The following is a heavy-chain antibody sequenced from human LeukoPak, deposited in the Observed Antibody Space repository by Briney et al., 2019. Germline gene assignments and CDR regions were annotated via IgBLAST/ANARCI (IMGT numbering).Heavy chain of an antibody. CDR1: GGTFSSYT. J-gene: IGHJ4*02. CDR3: ARDLDRNYIWGY. V-gene: IGHV1-69*04. Sequence: SVKVSCKASGGTFSSYTISWVRQAPGQGLEWMGRIIPILGIANYAQKFQGRVTITADKSTSTAYMELSSLRSEDTAVYYCARDLDRNYIWGYWGQGTLVTVSS. D-gene: IGHD1-7*01. CDR2: IIPILGIA.